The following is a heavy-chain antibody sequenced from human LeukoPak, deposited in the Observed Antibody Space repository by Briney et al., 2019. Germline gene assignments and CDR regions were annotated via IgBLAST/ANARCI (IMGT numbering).Heavy chain of an antibody. D-gene: IGHD3-10*01. V-gene: IGHV1-18*01. CDR2: ISAYNGNT. J-gene: IGHJ4*02. Sequence: GASVKVSCKASGYTFTSYGISGVRQAPGQGLEWMGWISAYNGNTNYAQKLQGRVTMTTDTSTSTAYMELRSLRSDDTAVCYCARDILEYYYGSGSFDPHDYWGQGTLVTVSS. CDR1: GYTFTSYG. CDR3: ARDILEYYYGSGSFDPHDY.